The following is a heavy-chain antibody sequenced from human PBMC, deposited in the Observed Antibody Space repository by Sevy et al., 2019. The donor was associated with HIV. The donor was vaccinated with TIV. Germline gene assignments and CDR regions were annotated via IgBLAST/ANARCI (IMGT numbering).Heavy chain of an antibody. V-gene: IGHV5-51*01. CDR2: IYPWDSDT. CDR3: ARHLGAAADLTSWFDP. CDR1: GYSFTSYW. J-gene: IGHJ5*02. Sequence: GESLKISCKGSGYSFTSYWIGWVRQMPGKGLEWMGIIYPWDSDTRYSPSFQGQVTISAYKSISTAYLQWSSLKATDTAMYYCARHLGAAADLTSWFDPWGQGTLVTVSS. D-gene: IGHD6-13*01.